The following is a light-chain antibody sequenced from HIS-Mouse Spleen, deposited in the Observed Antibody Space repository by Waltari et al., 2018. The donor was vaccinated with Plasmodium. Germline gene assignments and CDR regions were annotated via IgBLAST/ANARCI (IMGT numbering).Light chain of an antibody. CDR2: GAS. V-gene: IGKV3-15*01. CDR1: QSVRSN. J-gene: IGKJ3*01. Sequence: EIVMTQSPATLSVSPGERATLSCRASQSVRSNLAWYQQTPGQAPRLLIYGASTRATGIPARFSGSGSGTEFTLTISSLQSEDFAVYYCQQYNNWSFTFGPGTKVDI. CDR3: QQYNNWSFT.